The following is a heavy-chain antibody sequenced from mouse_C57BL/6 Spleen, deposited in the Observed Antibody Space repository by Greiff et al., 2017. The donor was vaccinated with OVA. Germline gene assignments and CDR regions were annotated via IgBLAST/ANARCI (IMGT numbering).Heavy chain of an antibody. CDR1: GYTFTDYY. CDR2: INPNNGGT. J-gene: IGHJ2*01. Sequence: VQLQQSGPELVKPGASVKISCKASGYTFTDYYMNWVKQSHGKSLEWIGDINPNNGGTSYNQKFKGKATLTVDKSSSTAYMELRSLTSEDSAVYYCARDTTVDYWGQGTTLTVSS. D-gene: IGHD1-1*01. CDR3: ARDTTVDY. V-gene: IGHV1-26*01.